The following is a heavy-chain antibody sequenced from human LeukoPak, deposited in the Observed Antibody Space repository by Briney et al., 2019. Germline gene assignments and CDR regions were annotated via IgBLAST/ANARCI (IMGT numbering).Heavy chain of an antibody. CDR2: INHSGST. CDR1: GGSFSGYY. J-gene: IGHJ4*02. CDR3: ASWKTYGDEFDY. V-gene: IGHV4-34*01. Sequence: SETLSLTCAVYGGSFSGYYWSWIRQPPGKGLEWIGEINHSGSTNYNPSLKSRVTISVDTSKNQFSLKLSSVTAADTAVYYCASWKTYGDEFDYWGQGTLVTVSS. D-gene: IGHD4-17*01.